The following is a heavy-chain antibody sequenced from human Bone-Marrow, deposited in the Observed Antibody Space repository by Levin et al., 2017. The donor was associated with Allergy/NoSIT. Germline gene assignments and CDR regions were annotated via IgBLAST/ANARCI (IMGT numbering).Heavy chain of an antibody. V-gene: IGHV4-39*07. Sequence: SQTLSLTCTVSSGSIISSSYYWGWIRQSPGKGLEWIGGIYYSGSTSYNPSLKSRVTISLDKSKNQFSLMLTSVTAADTAVYYCARGNAGYCTYGVWCSPVDHWGQGTLVTVSS. CDR1: SGSIISSSYY. D-gene: IGHD2-8*01. CDR3: ARGNAGYCTYGVWCSPVDH. CDR2: IYYSGST. J-gene: IGHJ4*02.